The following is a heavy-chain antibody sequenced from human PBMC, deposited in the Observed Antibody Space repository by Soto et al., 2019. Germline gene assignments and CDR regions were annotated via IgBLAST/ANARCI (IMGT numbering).Heavy chain of an antibody. Sequence: PGCSLRLSCAASRFTFSTYEMNWVRQAPGKGLEWVSYISSSGYTVYYADSVKGRFTISRDNTRNSLYLQMNSLRDEDTALYYCVRYCSTTLCNGVATRTFDYWGQGTLVTVSS. CDR3: VRYCSTTLCNGVATRTFDY. CDR2: ISSSGYTV. D-gene: IGHD2-2*01. CDR1: RFTFSTYE. J-gene: IGHJ4*02. V-gene: IGHV3-48*03.